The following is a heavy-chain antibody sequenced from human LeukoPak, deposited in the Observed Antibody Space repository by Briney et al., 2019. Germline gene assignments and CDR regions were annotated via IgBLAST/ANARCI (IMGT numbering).Heavy chain of an antibody. CDR1: GYTFTSYD. CDR2: MNPNSGNT. Sequence: EASVKVSCKASGYTFTSYDINWVRQATGQGLEWMGWMNPNSGNTGYAQKFQGRVTMTRNTSISTAYMELSSLRSEDTAVYYCARGSVAGTSYYYYMDVWGKGTTVTISS. J-gene: IGHJ6*03. D-gene: IGHD6-19*01. CDR3: ARGSVAGTSYYYYMDV. V-gene: IGHV1-8*01.